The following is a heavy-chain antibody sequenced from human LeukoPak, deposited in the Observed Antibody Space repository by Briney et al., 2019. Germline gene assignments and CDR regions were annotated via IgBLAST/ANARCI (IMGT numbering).Heavy chain of an antibody. Sequence: ASVKVSCKASGYTFTSYGISWVRQAPGQGLEWMGWISAYNGNTNYAQKLQGRVTMTTDTSTSTAYMELRSLRSDDTAVYYCARDALYGGNSNYYGMDVWGQGTTVTVSS. J-gene: IGHJ6*02. CDR2: ISAYNGNT. CDR3: ARDALYGGNSNYYGMDV. V-gene: IGHV1-18*01. CDR1: GYTFTSYG. D-gene: IGHD4-23*01.